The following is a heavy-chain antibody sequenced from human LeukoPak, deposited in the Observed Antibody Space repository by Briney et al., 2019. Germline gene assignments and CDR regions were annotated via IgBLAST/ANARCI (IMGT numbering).Heavy chain of an antibody. J-gene: IGHJ5*02. Sequence: ASVKVSCKASGYTFTSYGISWVRQAPGQGLEWMGWISAYNGNTNYAHKLQGRVTMTTDTSTSTAYMELRSLRTDDTAVYYCARLEYNWNDVSGYSGYNWFDPWGQGTLVTVSS. CDR2: ISAYNGNT. V-gene: IGHV1-18*01. D-gene: IGHD1-1*01. CDR3: ARLEYNWNDVSGYSGYNWFDP. CDR1: GYTFTSYG.